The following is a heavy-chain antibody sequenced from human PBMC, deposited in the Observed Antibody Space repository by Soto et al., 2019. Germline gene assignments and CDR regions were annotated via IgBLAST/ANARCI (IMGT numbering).Heavy chain of an antibody. V-gene: IGHV3-7*05. CDR1: GFTFSNYW. Sequence: EVQLVESGGGLVQPGGSLRLSCAASGFTFSNYWMNWVRQAPGKGLEWVANIKEDGSERNYVDSVKGRLTISRDNAKNSLYLQLNSLRAEDTAVYYCARAGSENDYWGQGTLVTVSS. CDR3: ARAGSENDY. J-gene: IGHJ4*02. CDR2: IKEDGSER. D-gene: IGHD3-10*01.